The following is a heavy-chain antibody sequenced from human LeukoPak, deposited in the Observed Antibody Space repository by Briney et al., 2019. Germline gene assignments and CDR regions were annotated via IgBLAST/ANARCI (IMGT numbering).Heavy chain of an antibody. J-gene: IGHJ6*02. V-gene: IGHV1-2*02. CDR2: IDPNSGNT. CDR3: ARSLDLDV. CDR1: GYIFIGYF. Sequence: ASVKVSCKASGYIFIGYFLHWVRQAPGQGLEWMGWIDPNSGNTNRPQKFQGRVTMTRDTSITTAYMELSSLRSDDTAVYYCARSLDLDVWGQGTTVTVSS.